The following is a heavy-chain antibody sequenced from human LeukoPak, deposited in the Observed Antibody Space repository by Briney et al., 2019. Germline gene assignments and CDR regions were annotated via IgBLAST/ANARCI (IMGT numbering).Heavy chain of an antibody. CDR1: GYTFTGYY. V-gene: IGHV1-2*02. J-gene: IGHJ6*03. Sequence: GASVKVSCKVSGYTFTGYYMHWVRQAPGQGLEWMGWINPNSGGTNYAQKFQGRVTMTRDTSISTAYMELSRLRSDDTAVYYCAREGGIVVVPAAHTHYYMDVWGKGTTVTVSS. D-gene: IGHD2-2*01. CDR2: INPNSGGT. CDR3: AREGGIVVVPAAHTHYYMDV.